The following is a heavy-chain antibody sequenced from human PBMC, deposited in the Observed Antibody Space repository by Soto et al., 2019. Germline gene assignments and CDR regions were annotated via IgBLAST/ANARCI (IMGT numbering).Heavy chain of an antibody. J-gene: IGHJ3*02. CDR2: ISTDSGNT. D-gene: IGHD3-22*01. V-gene: IGHV1-8*02. Sequence: GASVKVSCKASGYTFTNSGISWVRQAPGQGLEWMGWISTDSGNTGYAQKFQGRVTMTRNTSISTAYMELSSLRSEDTAVYYCATTLYYYDSSGYYYGAFDIWGQGTMVTVSS. CDR1: GYTFTNSG. CDR3: ATTLYYYDSSGYYYGAFDI.